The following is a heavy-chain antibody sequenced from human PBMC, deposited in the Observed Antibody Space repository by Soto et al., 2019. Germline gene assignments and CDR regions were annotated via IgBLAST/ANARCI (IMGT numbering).Heavy chain of an antibody. V-gene: IGHV3-30*18. CDR1: GFAFNSYA. J-gene: IGHJ4*02. CDR3: AKALGELSPESFDY. CDR2: MSYDGKNQ. Sequence: HVQLVESGGGVVQPGRSLRLSCAASGFAFNSYAMHWVRQAPGKGLEWVAIMSYDGKNQYYADSVKGRFTISKDISKNTLFLQMNSLIHEDTAIYYCAKALGELSPESFDYWGQGILVTVSS. D-gene: IGHD3-16*02.